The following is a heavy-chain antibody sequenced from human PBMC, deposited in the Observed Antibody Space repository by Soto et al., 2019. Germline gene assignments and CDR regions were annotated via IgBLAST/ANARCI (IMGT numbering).Heavy chain of an antibody. CDR2: TYFRSKWYN. J-gene: IGHJ5*02. CDR1: GDSVSSNTAS. D-gene: IGHD1-1*01. Sequence: SQTLSPPCAISGDSVSSNTASWNWIRQSPSRGLEWLGRTYFRSKWYNDYAVSVKSRIIINPDTSNNQFSLQLNSVTPEDTAVYFCAKGDNLGPKTGFAFDPWGQGIMVTVS. V-gene: IGHV6-1*01. CDR3: AKGDNLGPKTGFAFDP.